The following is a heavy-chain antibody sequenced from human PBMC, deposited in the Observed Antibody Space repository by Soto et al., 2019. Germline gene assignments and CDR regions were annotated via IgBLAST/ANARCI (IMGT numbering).Heavy chain of an antibody. CDR1: GFTFSSYA. CDR3: ARDVAEGVDKDIVVVVAATGPDY. J-gene: IGHJ4*02. Sequence: QVQLVESGGGVVQPGRSLRLSCAASGFTFSSYAMHWVRQAPGKGLEWVAVISYDGSNKYYADSVKGRFTISRDNSKNTLYLQMNSLRAEDTAVYYCARDVAEGVDKDIVVVVAATGPDYWGQGTLVTVSS. D-gene: IGHD2-15*01. CDR2: ISYDGSNK. V-gene: IGHV3-30-3*01.